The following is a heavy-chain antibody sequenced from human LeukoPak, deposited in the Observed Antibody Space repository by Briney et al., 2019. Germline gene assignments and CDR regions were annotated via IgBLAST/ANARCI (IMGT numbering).Heavy chain of an antibody. J-gene: IGHJ3*01. Sequence: GGSLRLSCLASGFTFNSYALHWVRQAPGKGLEYVSGISTNGGSIHYADSVKGRFTISRDNSKNTLYLQMSSLRAEDTAAYYCARENSADAFDFWGRGTMVIVSS. D-gene: IGHD1/OR15-1a*01. CDR1: GFTFNSYA. CDR2: ISTNGGSI. CDR3: ARENSADAFDF. V-gene: IGHV3-64D*06.